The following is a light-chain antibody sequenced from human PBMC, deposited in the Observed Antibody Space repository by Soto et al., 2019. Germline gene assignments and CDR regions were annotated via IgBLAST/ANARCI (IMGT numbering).Light chain of an antibody. CDR1: QSISNY. Sequence: DIQMTHSPSSLSASVGDRITITCRASQSISNYLNWYQQKPGKAPKLLIYAASGLQSGVPSRFSGSGSGTDFSLTISSLQPEDFATYYCQQSFTTPSFGQGTRLEI. CDR3: QQSFTTPS. J-gene: IGKJ5*01. CDR2: AAS. V-gene: IGKV1-39*01.